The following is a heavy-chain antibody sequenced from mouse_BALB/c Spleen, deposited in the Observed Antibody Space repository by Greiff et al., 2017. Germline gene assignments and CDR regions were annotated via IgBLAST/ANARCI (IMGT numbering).Heavy chain of an antibody. CDR1: GVLFNSYG. Sequence: QGEPKESGTGPVGPPKSPVHPCTGSGVLFNSYGVNWVCQPPGKGLGWLGVIWAGGSTNYNSALMSRLSISKDNSKSQVFLKMNSLQTDDTAMYYCARGDYYGSSWFAYWGQGTLVTVSA. V-gene: IGHV2-9*02. J-gene: IGHJ3*01. D-gene: IGHD1-1*01. CDR2: IWAGGST. CDR3: ARGDYYGSSWFAY.